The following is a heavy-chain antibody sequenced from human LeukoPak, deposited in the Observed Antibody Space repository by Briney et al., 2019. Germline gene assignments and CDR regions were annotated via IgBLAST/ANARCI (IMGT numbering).Heavy chain of an antibody. CDR1: GFTFSSYE. D-gene: IGHD2-15*01. J-gene: IGHJ4*02. CDR2: ISSSGSTI. Sequence: PGGSLRLSCAASGFTFSSYEMNWVRQAPGKGLEWFSYISSSGSTIYYADSVKGRFTISRDNAKNSLYLQMNSLRAEDTAVYYCARDGTYCSGGSCYPSFDYWGQGTLVTVSS. CDR3: ARDGTYCSGGSCYPSFDY. V-gene: IGHV3-48*03.